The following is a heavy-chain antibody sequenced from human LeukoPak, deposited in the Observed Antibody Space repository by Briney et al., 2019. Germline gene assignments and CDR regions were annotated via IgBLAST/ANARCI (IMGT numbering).Heavy chain of an antibody. Sequence: SETLSLTCTDSGGSISSYYWSWIRQPPGKGLEWIGYIYYSGSTNYNPSLKSRVTISVDTSKNQFSLKLSSVTAADTAVYYCARGKYSSSSYDYWGQGTLVTVSS. J-gene: IGHJ4*02. V-gene: IGHV4-59*01. CDR1: GGSISSYY. CDR3: ARGKYSSSSYDY. D-gene: IGHD6-6*01. CDR2: IYYSGST.